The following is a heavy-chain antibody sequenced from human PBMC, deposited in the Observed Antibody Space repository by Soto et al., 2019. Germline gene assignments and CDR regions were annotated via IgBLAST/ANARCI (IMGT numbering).Heavy chain of an antibody. D-gene: IGHD3-16*01. V-gene: IGHV3-30-3*01. CDR1: GFTFSRHA. Sequence: QVQLVESGGGVVQPGRSLRLSCAASGFTFSRHAMHWVRQAPGKGLEWVAVIAYDGSKENYADSVKGRFTISRDNAKNTLSLQMDSLRTEDTALYYCVKALITLGWRQSSYFDYWGQGALVTVTS. CDR2: IAYDGSKE. CDR3: VKALITLGWRQSSYFDY. J-gene: IGHJ4*02.